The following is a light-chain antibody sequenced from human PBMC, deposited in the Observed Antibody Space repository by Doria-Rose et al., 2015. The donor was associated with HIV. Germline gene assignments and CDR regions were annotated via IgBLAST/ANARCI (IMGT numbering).Light chain of an antibody. V-gene: IGKV3-20*01. CDR3: HQYGTSWT. CDR2: DGS. CDR1: QSFSSTY. Sequence: EIVLTQSPGTLSLSPGERATLSCRASQSFSSTYLAWYQQKPGQAPSLLIYDGSTRATGIPDRFSASGSGTDFTLTINRPEPEDFALYYCHQYGTSWTFGQGTKVGI. J-gene: IGKJ1*01.